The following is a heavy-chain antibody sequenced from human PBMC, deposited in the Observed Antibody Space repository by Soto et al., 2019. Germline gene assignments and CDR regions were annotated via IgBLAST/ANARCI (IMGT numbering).Heavy chain of an antibody. J-gene: IGHJ3*02. D-gene: IGHD3-16*02. Sequence: ASVKVSCKASGYTFTSYGISWVRQAPGQGLEWMGWISAYNGNTNYAQKLQGRVTMSTDTSTSTAYMELRSLRSDDTAVYYGASPSYPELGANDAFDIWGQGTMVTVSS. CDR3: ASPSYPELGANDAFDI. CDR1: GYTFTSYG. V-gene: IGHV1-18*01. CDR2: ISAYNGNT.